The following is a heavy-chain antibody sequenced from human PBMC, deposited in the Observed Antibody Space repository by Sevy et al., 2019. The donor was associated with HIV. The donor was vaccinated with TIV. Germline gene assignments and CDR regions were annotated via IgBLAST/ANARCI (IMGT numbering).Heavy chain of an antibody. Sequence: GGSLRLSCAASGFTFSSYGMHWVRQAPGKGLEWVAVIWYDGSNKYYADSVKGRFTISRDNSKNTLYLQMHSLRAEDTVVYYCAREGPRYCSGGSCFEDAFDIWGQGTMVTVSS. J-gene: IGHJ3*02. CDR1: GFTFSSYG. CDR2: IWYDGSNK. CDR3: AREGPRYCSGGSCFEDAFDI. D-gene: IGHD2-15*01. V-gene: IGHV3-33*01.